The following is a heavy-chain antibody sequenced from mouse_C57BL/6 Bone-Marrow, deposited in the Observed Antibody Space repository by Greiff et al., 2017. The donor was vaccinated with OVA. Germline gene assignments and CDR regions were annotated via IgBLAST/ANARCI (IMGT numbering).Heavy chain of an antibody. Sequence: QVQLQQPGAELVMPGASVKLSCKASGYTFTSYWMHWVKQRPGQGLEWIGEIDPSDSYTNYNQKFKGKSTLTVDKSSSTAYMQLSSLTSEDSAVYYCARGRLRRGYYFDYWGQGTTLTVAS. J-gene: IGHJ2*01. CDR3: ARGRLRRGYYFDY. CDR1: GYTFTSYW. V-gene: IGHV1-69*01. CDR2: IDPSDSYT. D-gene: IGHD2-4*01.